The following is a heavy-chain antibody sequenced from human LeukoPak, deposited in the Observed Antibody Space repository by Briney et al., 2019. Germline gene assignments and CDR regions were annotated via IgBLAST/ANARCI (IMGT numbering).Heavy chain of an antibody. Sequence: GGSLRLSCAASGFTFSSYWMHWVRQAPGKGLVWVSRINSDGSSTSYADSVKGRFTISRDNAKNTLYLQMNSLRAEDTAVYYCARGDGSSWYYYYYYYMDVWGKGTTVTVSS. CDR3: ARGDGSSWYYYYYYYMDV. CDR1: GFTFSSYW. J-gene: IGHJ6*03. V-gene: IGHV3-74*01. CDR2: INSDGSST. D-gene: IGHD6-13*01.